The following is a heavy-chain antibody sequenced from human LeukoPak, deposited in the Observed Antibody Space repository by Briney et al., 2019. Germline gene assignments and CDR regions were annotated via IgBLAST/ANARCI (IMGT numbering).Heavy chain of an antibody. D-gene: IGHD2-21*01. CDR3: ARDGVEFYNWFDP. Sequence: PGGTLRLSCAASGFTFSSYGMSWVRQAPGKGLEWGSAISGSGGSTYYADSVKGRFTISRDNSKNTLYLQMNSLRAEDTAVYYCARDGVEFYNWFDPWGQGTLVTVSS. J-gene: IGHJ5*02. CDR2: ISGSGGST. V-gene: IGHV3-23*01. CDR1: GFTFSSYG.